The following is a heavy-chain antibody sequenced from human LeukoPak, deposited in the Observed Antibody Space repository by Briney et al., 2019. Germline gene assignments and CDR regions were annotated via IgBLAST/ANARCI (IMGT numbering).Heavy chain of an antibody. V-gene: IGHV3-23*01. CDR3: GKYLQTTVGANDY. CDR1: GFTFSSYP. Sequence: GGSLRLSCAASGFTFSSYPMYWVRQAPGKGLEWVSVISGSGGATFYGDSVQGRFTISRDNSRDTLYLQMNSLTAEDTAVYYCGKYLQTTVGANDYWGQGTLVTVSS. D-gene: IGHD1-26*01. J-gene: IGHJ4*02. CDR2: ISGSGGAT.